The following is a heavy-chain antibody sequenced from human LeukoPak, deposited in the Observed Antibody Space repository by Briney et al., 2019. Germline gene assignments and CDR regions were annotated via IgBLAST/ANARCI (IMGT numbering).Heavy chain of an antibody. Sequence: PSETLSLTCTVSGGSISSSYWSWIRQPPGKGLEWIGYIYYSGSTNYNPSLKSRVTISVDTSKNQFSLKLSSVTAADTAVYYCARWEEDIVAIFDYWGQGTLVTVSS. CDR2: IYYSGST. V-gene: IGHV4-59*01. D-gene: IGHD5-12*01. J-gene: IGHJ4*02. CDR1: GGSISSSY. CDR3: ARWEEDIVAIFDY.